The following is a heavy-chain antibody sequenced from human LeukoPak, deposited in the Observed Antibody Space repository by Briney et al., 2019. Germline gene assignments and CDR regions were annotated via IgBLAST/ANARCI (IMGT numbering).Heavy chain of an antibody. Sequence: SGGSLRLSCAASGFTFSTYAVSWVRQAPGKGLDWVSAISSHGGSTYYVDSVKGRFTISRDNSRNTLYLQMGSLRAEDMAVYYCARDGCTTTACYDYWGQGTLVTVSS. V-gene: IGHV3-64*02. D-gene: IGHD2-2*01. J-gene: IGHJ4*02. CDR1: GFTFSTYA. CDR3: ARDGCTTTACYDY. CDR2: ISSHGGST.